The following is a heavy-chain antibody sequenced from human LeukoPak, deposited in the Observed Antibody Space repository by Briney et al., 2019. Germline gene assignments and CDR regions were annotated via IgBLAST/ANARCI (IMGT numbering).Heavy chain of an antibody. V-gene: IGHV4-34*01. CDR1: GFTFSNYW. D-gene: IGHD5-18*01. Sequence: GSLRLSCAASGFTFSNYWMTWVRQAPGKGLEWIGEINHSGSTNYNPSLKSRVTISVDTSKNQFSLKLSSVTAADTAVYYCARGSSYGTPSDFDYWGQGTLVTVSS. J-gene: IGHJ4*02. CDR3: ARGSSYGTPSDFDY. CDR2: INHSGST.